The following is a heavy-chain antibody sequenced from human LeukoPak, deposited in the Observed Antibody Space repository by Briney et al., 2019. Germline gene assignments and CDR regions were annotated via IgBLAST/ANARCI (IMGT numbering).Heavy chain of an antibody. J-gene: IGHJ3*02. CDR3: ARAPYYDFWSGRTHDAFDI. Sequence: PSGTLSLTCAVSGGSISSSNWWSWVRQPPGKGLEWIGEIYHSGSTNYNPSLKSRVTISVDKSKKQFSLRLRSVTAADTAVYYCARAPYYDFWSGRTHDAFDIWGQGTMVTVSS. D-gene: IGHD3-3*01. V-gene: IGHV4-4*02. CDR1: GGSISSSNW. CDR2: IYHSGST.